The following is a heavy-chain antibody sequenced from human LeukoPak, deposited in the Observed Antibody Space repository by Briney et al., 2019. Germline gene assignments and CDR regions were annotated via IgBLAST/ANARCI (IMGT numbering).Heavy chain of an antibody. J-gene: IGHJ5*02. V-gene: IGHV3-7*04. Sequence: PGGSLRLSCAVAGFTFSSYWMSWLRQAPGKGLEWVANIKQDGSEKYYVESVRGRFTISRDNSKNSLCLEMNSLRAEDTAFYYCALDQDYVGYPPDHWGQGTLVTVSS. D-gene: IGHD4-17*01. CDR2: IKQDGSEK. CDR1: GFTFSSYW. CDR3: ALDQDYVGYPPDH.